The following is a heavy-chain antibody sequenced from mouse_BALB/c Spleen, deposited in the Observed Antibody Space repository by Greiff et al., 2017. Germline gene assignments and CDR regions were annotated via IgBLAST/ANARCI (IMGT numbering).Heavy chain of an antibody. CDR3: TRWLLAMDY. CDR2: IYPGSGST. D-gene: IGHD2-3*01. CDR1: GYTFTSYW. V-gene: IGHV1S22*01. Sequence: LQQPGSELVRPGASVKLSCTASGYTFTSYWMHWVKQRHGQGLEWIGNIYPGSGSTNYDEKFKSKGTLTVDTSSSTAYMHLSSLTSEDSAVYYCTRWLLAMDYWGQGTSVTVSS. J-gene: IGHJ4*01.